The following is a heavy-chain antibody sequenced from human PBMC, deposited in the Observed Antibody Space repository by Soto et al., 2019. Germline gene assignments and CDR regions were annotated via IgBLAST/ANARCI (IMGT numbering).Heavy chain of an antibody. CDR2: IRSKAYGGTT. D-gene: IGHD2-15*01. J-gene: IGHJ6*02. CDR1: GFTFGDYA. CDR3: TRGVVVVAATLLDYYYGMDV. V-gene: IGHV3-49*03. Sequence: GSLRLSCTASGFTFGDYAMSWFRQAPGKGLEWVGFIRSKAYGGTTEYAASVKGRFTISRDDSKSIAYLQMNSLKTEDTAVYYCTRGVVVVAATLLDYYYGMDVWGQGTTVTVSS.